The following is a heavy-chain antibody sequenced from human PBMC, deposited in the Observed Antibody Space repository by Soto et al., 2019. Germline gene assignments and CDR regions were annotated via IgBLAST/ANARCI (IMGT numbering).Heavy chain of an antibody. J-gene: IGHJ4*02. CDR3: ARMSITMVRGVPRPYYFDY. V-gene: IGHV2-26*01. CDR2: IFSNDEK. D-gene: IGHD3-10*01. Sequence: SGPTLVNPTETLTLTCTVSGFSLSNARMGVSWIRQPPGKALEWLAHIFSNDEKSYSISLKSRLTISKDTSKSQVVLTMTNMDPVDTATYYCARMSITMVRGVPRPYYFDYWGQGTLVTVSS. CDR1: GFSLSNARMG.